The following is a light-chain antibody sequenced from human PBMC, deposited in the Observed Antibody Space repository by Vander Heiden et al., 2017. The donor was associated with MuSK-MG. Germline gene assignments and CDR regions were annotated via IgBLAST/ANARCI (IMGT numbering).Light chain of an antibody. CDR3: PSYDSSNLWV. Sequence: NFMLTQPHPVSESPGKTVTIACTRSRRSIGSNYVQWYHQRPASAAPTVIFYDNQRPSGVPSRFSGATDCASTSAFPTTAGQKAEDDAYYYCPSYDSSNLWVFGGGTKLTVL. CDR2: YDN. CDR1: RRSIGSNY. V-gene: IGLV6-57*03. J-gene: IGLJ3*02.